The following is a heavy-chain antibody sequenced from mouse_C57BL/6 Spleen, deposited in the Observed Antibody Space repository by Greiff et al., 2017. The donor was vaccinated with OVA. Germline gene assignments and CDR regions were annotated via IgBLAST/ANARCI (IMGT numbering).Heavy chain of an antibody. CDR2: IRNKANGYTT. J-gene: IGHJ2*01. D-gene: IGHD3-1*01. Sequence: EVKLVESGGGLVQPGGSLSLSCAASGFTFTDYYMSWVRQPPGKALEWLGFIRNKANGYTTEYSASVKGRFTISRDNSQSILYLQMNALRAEDSATYYCARSGLMFDYWGQGTTLTVSS. CDR3: ARSGLMFDY. CDR1: GFTFTDYY. V-gene: IGHV7-3*01.